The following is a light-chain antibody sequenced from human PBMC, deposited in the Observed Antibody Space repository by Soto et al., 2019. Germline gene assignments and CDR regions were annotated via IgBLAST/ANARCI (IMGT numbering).Light chain of an antibody. CDR2: VAS. J-gene: IGKJ4*01. CDR3: QQSFSPPHT. Sequence: DVQMTQSPSSLSAPVGDSVTITCRASQSINIYLSWYQQKPGKAPKLLINVASTLQGGVPSRFSGSGSGTEFTLAISSLQPEDSATYYCQQSFSPPHTFGGGTKVDI. V-gene: IGKV1-39*01. CDR1: QSINIY.